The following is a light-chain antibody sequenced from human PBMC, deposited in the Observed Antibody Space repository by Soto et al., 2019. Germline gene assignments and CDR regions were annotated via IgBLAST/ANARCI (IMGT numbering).Light chain of an antibody. CDR1: QSVSIN. J-gene: IGKJ1*01. V-gene: IGKV3-15*01. CDR3: LQYHYWWT. CDR2: DAS. Sequence: IVMTQSPATLSESPGERATLSCRASQSVSINIAWFQQKPGRPPSLLIYDASTRATGIPARFSGSGSGTEFTLTISSLQSEDFAVYYCLQYHYWWTFGQGTKVDIK.